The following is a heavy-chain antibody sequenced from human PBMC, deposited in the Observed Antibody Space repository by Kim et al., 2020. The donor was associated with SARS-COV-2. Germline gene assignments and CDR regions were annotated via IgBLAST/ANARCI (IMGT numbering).Heavy chain of an antibody. CDR1: GFTFSSYG. V-gene: IGHV3-33*01. CDR3: ARDRGGMDV. J-gene: IGHJ6*02. CDR2: IWYDGSNK. D-gene: IGHD3-10*01. Sequence: WGSLRLSCAASGFTFSSYGMHWGRQAPGKGLEWVAVIWYDGSNKYYADSVKGRFTIFRDNSKNKLYLQMNSLRAEDTAVYYCARDRGGMDVWGQGTAGTV.